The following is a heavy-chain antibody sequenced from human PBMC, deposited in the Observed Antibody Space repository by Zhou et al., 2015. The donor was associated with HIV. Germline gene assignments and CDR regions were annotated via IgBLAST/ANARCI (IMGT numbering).Heavy chain of an antibody. J-gene: IGHJ4*02. V-gene: IGHV1-18*01. Sequence: QVQLVQSGSEVKKPGSSVKVSCKASGGTLSGSDISWVRQAPGQGLEWMGWISAYNGDTKYAQKLQYRVTMTTDTSTSTAYMELRSLRSDDTAVYYCARGDSGYDHPSSYWGQGTLVTVSS. D-gene: IGHD5-12*01. CDR1: GGTLSGSD. CDR2: ISAYNGDT. CDR3: ARGDSGYDHPSSY.